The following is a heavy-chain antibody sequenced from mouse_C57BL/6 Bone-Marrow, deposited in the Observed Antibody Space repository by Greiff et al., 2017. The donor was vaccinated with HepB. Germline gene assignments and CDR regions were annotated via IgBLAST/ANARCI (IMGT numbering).Heavy chain of an antibody. CDR2: IDPENGDT. Sequence: EVKVVESGAELVRPGASVKLSCTASGFNIKDDYMHWVKQRPEQGLEWIGWIDPENGDTEYASKFQGKATITADTSSNTAYLQLSSLTSEDTAVYYCTTYYYGSRILARWGQGTTLTVSS. D-gene: IGHD1-1*01. J-gene: IGHJ2*01. V-gene: IGHV14-4*01. CDR3: TTYYYGSRILAR. CDR1: GFNIKDDY.